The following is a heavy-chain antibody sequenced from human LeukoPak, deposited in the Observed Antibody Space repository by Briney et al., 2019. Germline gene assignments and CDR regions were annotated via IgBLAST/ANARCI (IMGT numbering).Heavy chain of an antibody. Sequence: GGSLRLSCAASGFTFNIYTINWVRQAPGKGLEWVSSISSTSSDINYTDSVKGRFTLFRDNTKNSLYLQMDSLRAEDTAVYYCARRGGDSPGHQGDFDYWGQGTLVTVSS. CDR1: GFTFNIYT. D-gene: IGHD3-22*01. V-gene: IGHV3-21*01. J-gene: IGHJ4*02. CDR2: ISSTSSDI. CDR3: ARRGGDSPGHQGDFDY.